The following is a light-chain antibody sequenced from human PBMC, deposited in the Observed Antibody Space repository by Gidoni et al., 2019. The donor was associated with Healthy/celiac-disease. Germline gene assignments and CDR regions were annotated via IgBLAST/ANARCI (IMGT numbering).Light chain of an antibody. J-gene: IGKJ2*01. V-gene: IGKV1-33*01. Sequence: DIQITQSPSSLSASVGDSFTITCQASQDISNYLNWYQQKPGTAPKLLIYDASNLETGVPLRCSGSGSGTDSTFTSSSLQHEDIATYYCQQYDYPPLYTFGQGTKLEIK. CDR3: QQYDYPPLYT. CDR2: DAS. CDR1: QDISNY.